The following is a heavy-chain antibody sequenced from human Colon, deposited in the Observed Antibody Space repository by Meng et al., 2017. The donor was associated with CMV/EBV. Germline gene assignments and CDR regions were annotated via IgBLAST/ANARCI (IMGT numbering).Heavy chain of an antibody. CDR3: ARLDSSSSGKGMDV. D-gene: IGHD6-6*01. V-gene: IGHV3-48*03. J-gene: IGHJ6*02. CDR2: ISSSGSTI. Sequence: GESLKISCAASGFTFSSYEMNWVRQAPGKGLEWVSYISSSGSTIKYADSVKGRFTISRDNAKNSLYLQMNSLRAEDTAVYYCARLDSSSSGKGMDVWGQGTTVTVSS. CDR1: GFTFSSYE.